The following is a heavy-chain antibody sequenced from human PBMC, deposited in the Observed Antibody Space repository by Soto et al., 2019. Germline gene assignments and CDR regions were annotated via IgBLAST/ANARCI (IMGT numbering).Heavy chain of an antibody. V-gene: IGHV1-69*19. J-gene: IGHJ4*02. CDR2: ISPMFGAA. D-gene: IGHD3-10*01. Sequence: QVQLVQSGAEMKKPGSSVKVSCQHSGGTFNTSAMNWVRQAPGQGPEWMGDISPMFGAANYAPKFQGRVTITADESTGTSYMQLRSLTSEDTALYFCAREVQVHTPAFVYWGQGTLVTVSS. CDR3: AREVQVHTPAFVY. CDR1: GGTFNTSA.